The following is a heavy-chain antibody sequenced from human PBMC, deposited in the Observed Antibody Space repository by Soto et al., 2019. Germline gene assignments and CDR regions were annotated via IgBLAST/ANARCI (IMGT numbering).Heavy chain of an antibody. D-gene: IGHD3-3*01. Sequence: SETLSLTCTVSGGSISSYYGSWIRQPPGKGLEWIGYIYYSGSTNYNPSLKSRVTISVDTSKNQFSLKLSSVTAADTAVYYCARHSRYDFWSGYYCYYMDVWGKGTTVTVSS. CDR1: GGSISSYY. V-gene: IGHV4-59*08. CDR2: IYYSGST. CDR3: ARHSRYDFWSGYYCYYMDV. J-gene: IGHJ6*03.